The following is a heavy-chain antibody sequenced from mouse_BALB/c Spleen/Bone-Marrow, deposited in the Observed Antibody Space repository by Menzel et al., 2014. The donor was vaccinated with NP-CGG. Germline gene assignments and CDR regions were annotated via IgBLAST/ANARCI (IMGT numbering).Heavy chain of an antibody. CDR2: ISTGAGYI. D-gene: IGHD2-1*01. Sequence: EVQVVESGGDLVRPGGSLKLSCAASGFTFSSYGMSWVRQTPDKRLEWVATISTGAGYIYYPDSVKGRFTISRDNAKNTLYRERSSLKSEDTSMYDTARHRHGNAVSYDAMDYWGQGTSLTVSS. V-gene: IGHV5-6*01. CDR3: ARHRHGNAVSYDAMDY. CDR1: GFTFSSYG. J-gene: IGHJ4*01.